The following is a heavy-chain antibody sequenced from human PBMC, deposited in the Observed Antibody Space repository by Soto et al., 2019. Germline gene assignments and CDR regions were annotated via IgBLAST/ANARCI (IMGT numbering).Heavy chain of an antibody. J-gene: IGHJ6*02. V-gene: IGHV3-33*01. CDR3: ARDGRIAARQGYYYGMDV. D-gene: IGHD6-6*01. CDR1: GFTFSSYG. CDR2: IWYDGSNK. Sequence: GGSLRLSCAASGFTFSSYGMHWVRQAPGKGLEWVAVIWYDGSNKYYADSVKGRFTISRDNSKNTLYLQMNSLRAEDTAVYYCARDGRIAARQGYYYGMDVWGQGTTVTVSS.